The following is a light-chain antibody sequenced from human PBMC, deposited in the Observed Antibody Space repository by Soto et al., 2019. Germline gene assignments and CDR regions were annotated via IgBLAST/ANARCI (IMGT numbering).Light chain of an antibody. J-gene: IGKJ4*01. V-gene: IGKV3-20*01. CDR2: GAS. CDR1: QTMRSSH. CDR3: QPYGTSLT. Sequence: EIVLTLSLGTLSLYKRERATLSFRASQTMRSSHLAWYQQKPGQAPRRLIYGASTRTFDVPDRFSGSGSGTNFTLTISRLQPEDFAVYYSQPYGTSLTFGGGGKVDIK.